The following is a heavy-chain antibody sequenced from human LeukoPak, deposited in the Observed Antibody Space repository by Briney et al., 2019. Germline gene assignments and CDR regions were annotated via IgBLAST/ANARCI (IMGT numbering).Heavy chain of an antibody. V-gene: IGHV4-59*01. J-gene: IGHJ1*01. CDR2: IYYSGST. CDR1: GGSISSYY. Sequence: SETLSLTCTVSGGSISSYYWSWIRQPPGKRLEWIGYIYYSGSTNYNPSLKSRVTISVDTSKNQFSLKLSSVTAADTAVYYCASTSDPYSSGWTDEYFQHWGQGTLVTVSS. D-gene: IGHD6-19*01. CDR3: ASTSDPYSSGWTDEYFQH.